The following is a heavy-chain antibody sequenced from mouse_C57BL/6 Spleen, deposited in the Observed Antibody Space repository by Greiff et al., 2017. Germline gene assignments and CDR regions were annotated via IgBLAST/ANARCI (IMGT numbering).Heavy chain of an antibody. CDR1: GYTFTGYW. Sequence: QVQLQQSGAELMKPGASVKLSCKATGYTFTGYWIEWVKQRPGHGLEWIGEILPGSGSTNYNEKFKGKATFTADTSSNTAYMQLSSLTTEDSVIYYCARRGDYYYGSNPLYYYAMDYWGQGTSVTVSS. D-gene: IGHD1-1*01. J-gene: IGHJ4*01. V-gene: IGHV1-9*01. CDR2: ILPGSGST. CDR3: ARRGDYYYGSNPLYYYAMDY.